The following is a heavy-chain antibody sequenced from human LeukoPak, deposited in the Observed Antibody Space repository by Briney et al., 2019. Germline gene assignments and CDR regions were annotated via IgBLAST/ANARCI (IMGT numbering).Heavy chain of an antibody. CDR3: ARSDGYGLVGI. CDR2: IYSSGST. J-gene: IGHJ3*02. CDR1: GGSISSYY. Sequence: SETLSLTCTVSGGSISSYYWSWIRQPPGKTLEWIGSIYSSGSTYYNPSLKSRVIIIIDTPKNHFSPTLSSVTAADTAVYYCARSDGYGLVGIWGQGTMVTVSS. V-gene: IGHV4-59*12. D-gene: IGHD3-10*01.